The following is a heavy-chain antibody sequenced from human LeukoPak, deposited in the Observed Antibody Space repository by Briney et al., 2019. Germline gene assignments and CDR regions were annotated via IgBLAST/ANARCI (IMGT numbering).Heavy chain of an antibody. CDR3: ARSLYANYHFDY. Sequence: SETLSLTCTVSGGSISSYYWSWIRQPPGKGLEWIGYIYYSGSTNYNPSLKSRVTISVDTSKNQFSLKLSSVTAADTAVYYCARSLYANYHFDYWGQGTLVTVSS. J-gene: IGHJ4*02. D-gene: IGHD4/OR15-4a*01. CDR2: IYYSGST. V-gene: IGHV4-59*12. CDR1: GGSISSYY.